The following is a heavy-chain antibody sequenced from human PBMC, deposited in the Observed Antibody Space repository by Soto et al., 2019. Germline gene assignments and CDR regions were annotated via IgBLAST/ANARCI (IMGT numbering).Heavy chain of an antibody. D-gene: IGHD3-10*01. V-gene: IGHV3-30*18. Sequence: QVQLVESGGGVVQPGRSLRLSCAASGFMFSGFGMKWVRQAPGKGLQWVAGISKDGSKKYYADSVNGRFTISRDNSKKTLYLQMNSLRADDTAVYYCANPSGYYFGLGSHDEASDMWGQGTGVTVFS. CDR2: ISKDGSKK. J-gene: IGHJ3*02. CDR3: ANPSGYYFGLGSHDEASDM. CDR1: GFMFSGFG.